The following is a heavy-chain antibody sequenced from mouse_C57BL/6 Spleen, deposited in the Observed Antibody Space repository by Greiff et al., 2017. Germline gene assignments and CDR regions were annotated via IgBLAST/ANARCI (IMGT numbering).Heavy chain of an antibody. V-gene: IGHV1-15*01. J-gene: IGHJ3*01. Sequence: QVHVKQSGAELVRPGASVTLSCKASGYTFTDYEMHWVKQTPVHGLEWIGAIDPETGGTAYNQKFKGKAILTADKSSSTAYMELRSLTSEDSAVYYCTPWFAYWGQGTLVTVSA. CDR2: IDPETGGT. CDR3: TPWFAY. CDR1: GYTFTDYE.